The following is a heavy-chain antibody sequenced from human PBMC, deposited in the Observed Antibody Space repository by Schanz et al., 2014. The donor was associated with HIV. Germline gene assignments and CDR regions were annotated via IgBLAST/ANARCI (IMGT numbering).Heavy chain of an antibody. CDR2: ISWNSGGI. V-gene: IGHV3-9*01. CDR3: TWECDSGGNSWVDY. Sequence: VPLVESGGSLVKPGGSLRVSCAASGFTFDDYAMHWVRQATGKGLEWVTCISWNSGGIGYADSVKGRFTIARDNAKNSLYLQTNRLRADEKAMYYCTWECDSGGNSWVDYWGQGTLVTVSS. CDR1: GFTFDDYA. J-gene: IGHJ4*02. D-gene: IGHD2-15*01.